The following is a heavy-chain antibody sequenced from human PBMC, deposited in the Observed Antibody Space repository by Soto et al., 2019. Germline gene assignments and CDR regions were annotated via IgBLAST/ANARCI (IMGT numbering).Heavy chain of an antibody. D-gene: IGHD3-22*01. CDR2: IIPIFGTA. V-gene: IGHV1-69*13. CDR3: ARDYYDSSGYYRFDY. CDR1: GGTFSSYA. Sequence: SVKVSCKASGGTFSSYAISWVRQAPGQGLEWMGGIIPIFGTANYAQKFQGRVTITADESTSTAYMELSSLRSEDTAVYYCARDYYDSSGYYRFDYWGQGTLVTVSS. J-gene: IGHJ4*02.